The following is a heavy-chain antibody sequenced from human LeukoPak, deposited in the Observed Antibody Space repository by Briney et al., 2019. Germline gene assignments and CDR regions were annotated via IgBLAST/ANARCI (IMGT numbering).Heavy chain of an antibody. D-gene: IGHD1-26*01. CDR3: ARDLDQYSGRYGGFGHDF. CDR1: GYAFTSYG. V-gene: IGHV1-18*01. J-gene: IGHJ4*02. Sequence: ASVKVSCKASGYAFTSYGINWVRQAPGQGLEWMGWISAYNGNTNYAQKLQGRVTMTTDTSTSTAYMELRSLRSDDTAVYYCARDLDQYSGRYGGFGHDFWGQGTLVTVSS. CDR2: ISAYNGNT.